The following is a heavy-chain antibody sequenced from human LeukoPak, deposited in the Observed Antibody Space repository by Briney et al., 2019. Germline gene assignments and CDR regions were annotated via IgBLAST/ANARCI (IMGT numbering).Heavy chain of an antibody. D-gene: IGHD4-11*01. CDR3: ARDEYRSRWLHP. J-gene: IGHJ5*02. V-gene: IGHV3-7*01. CDR2: IKGDGSEK. Sequence: GGSLRLSCAASGFTFSSYWMSWVRLAPGKGLEWVGNIKGDGSEKWYVDSVKGRFTISRDNAQNSVYLQMNSLRAEDTALYCCARDEYRSRWLHPWGQGTLVTVTS. CDR1: GFTFSSYW.